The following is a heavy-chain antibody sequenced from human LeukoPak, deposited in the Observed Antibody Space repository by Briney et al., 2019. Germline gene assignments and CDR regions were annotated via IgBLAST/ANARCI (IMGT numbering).Heavy chain of an antibody. CDR2: ISDSGGS. V-gene: IGHV4-61*01. J-gene: IGHJ2*01. CDR3: ARVGSARGWYFDL. Sequence: SETLSLTCSVSGGSVSSGISYWSWIRQPPGEGLEWIAYISDSGGSDYNPSLRGRVTISLDTSKNQFSLKLTSVTAADTAVYYCARVGSARGWYFDLWGRGTLVTVSS. CDR1: GGSVSSGISY. D-gene: IGHD2-15*01.